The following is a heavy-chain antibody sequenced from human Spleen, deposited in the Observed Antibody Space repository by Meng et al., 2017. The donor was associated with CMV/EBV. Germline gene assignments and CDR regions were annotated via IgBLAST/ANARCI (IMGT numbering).Heavy chain of an antibody. D-gene: IGHD3-3*01. V-gene: IGHV3-7*04. CDR1: GFTFSDYW. J-gene: IGHJ4*02. CDR3: AGGRGFLIDY. Sequence: GGPLRLSCVVSGFTFSDYWMNWVRLAPGKGLEWVANIKQDGSERYYVDSVKGRFTISRDNAKNSLFLQVYSLRVDDTAVYYCAGGRGFLIDYWGRGTLVTVSS. CDR2: IKQDGSER.